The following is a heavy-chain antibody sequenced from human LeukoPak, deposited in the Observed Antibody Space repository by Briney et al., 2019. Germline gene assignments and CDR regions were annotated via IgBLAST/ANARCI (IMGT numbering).Heavy chain of an antibody. D-gene: IGHD3-10*01. J-gene: IGHJ6*02. Sequence: SVKVSCKASGGTFSSYAISWVRQAPGQGLEWMGGIIPVFGTANYAQKFQGRVTITADESTSTAYMELSSLRSEDTAVYYCARDVLTGPDYYYYGMDVWGQGTTVTVSS. CDR1: GGTFSSYA. V-gene: IGHV1-69*01. CDR3: ARDVLTGPDYYYYGMDV. CDR2: IIPVFGTA.